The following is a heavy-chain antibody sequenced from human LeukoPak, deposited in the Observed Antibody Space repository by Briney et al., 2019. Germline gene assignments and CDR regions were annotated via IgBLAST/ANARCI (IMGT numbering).Heavy chain of an antibody. CDR3: AKDQANYGDYYYYGMDV. CDR1: GFTFSSYW. J-gene: IGHJ6*02. D-gene: IGHD4-17*01. Sequence: GGSLRLSCAASGFTFSSYWMHWVRQAPGKGLVWVSRIESDGSSTSYADSVKGRVTISRDNAKNTLYLQMNSLRAEDTAVYYCAKDQANYGDYYYYGMDVWGQGTTVTVSS. CDR2: IESDGSST. V-gene: IGHV3-74*01.